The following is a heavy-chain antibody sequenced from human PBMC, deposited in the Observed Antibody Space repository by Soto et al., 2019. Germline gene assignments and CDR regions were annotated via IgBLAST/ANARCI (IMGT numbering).Heavy chain of an antibody. V-gene: IGHV3-23*01. Sequence: EVQLLESGGGLVQPGGSLRLSCAASGFTCSAHPMSWLRQAPGKGLVWVSSIRESGDGRYYPDSVKGRFTISRDNFRNTVYLQMNSLRAEDTAVYYCARGRPPYCSETKCYWTDDYWGQGTLVTVSS. CDR3: ARGRPPYCSETKCYWTDDY. J-gene: IGHJ4*02. CDR1: GFTCSAHP. CDR2: IRESGDGR. D-gene: IGHD2-15*01.